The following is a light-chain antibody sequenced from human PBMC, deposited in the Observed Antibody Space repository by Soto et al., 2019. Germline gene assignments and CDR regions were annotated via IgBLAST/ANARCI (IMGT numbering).Light chain of an antibody. Sequence: QSALTQPASVSGSPGQSITISCTGTSSDVGNYNLVSWYQQHPGKAPKLMIYEGSKRPSGVSNRFSGSKSGNTASLTISGLQAEDEADYDCFSYAGSTTFRVLFGGGTKVTVL. V-gene: IGLV2-23*03. CDR3: FSYAGSTTFRVL. J-gene: IGLJ2*01. CDR1: SSDVGNYNL. CDR2: EGS.